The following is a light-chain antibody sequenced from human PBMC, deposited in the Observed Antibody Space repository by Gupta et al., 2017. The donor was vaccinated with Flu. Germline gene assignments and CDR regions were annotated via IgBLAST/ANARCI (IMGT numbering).Light chain of an antibody. Sequence: KANNSSCGSSSVGGNNYVYWYQQHPGQAPNLLIYENSRRTSGIPDRFSGSKSGTTATISITGLQAGEEADYYWGSENNSQSVGVFGGGTKLTVL. J-gene: IGLJ3*02. CDR1: SSVGGNNY. CDR2: ENS. V-gene: IGLV1-51*01. CDR3: GSENNSQSVGV.